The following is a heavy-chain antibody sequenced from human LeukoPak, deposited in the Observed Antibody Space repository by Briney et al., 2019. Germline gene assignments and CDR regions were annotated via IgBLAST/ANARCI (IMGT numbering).Heavy chain of an antibody. CDR1: GGSISSSSYY. CDR2: IYYSGST. Sequence: SETLSLTCTVSGGSISSSSYYWGWIRQPPGKGLEWLGSIYYSGSTYYNPSLKSRVTISVDTSKNQFSLKLSSVTAADTAVYYCARVPLRGELRDWGQGTLVTVSS. J-gene: IGHJ4*02. D-gene: IGHD1-26*01. CDR3: ARVPLRGELRD. V-gene: IGHV4-39*01.